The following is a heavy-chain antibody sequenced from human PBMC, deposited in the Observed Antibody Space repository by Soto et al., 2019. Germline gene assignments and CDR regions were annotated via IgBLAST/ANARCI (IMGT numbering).Heavy chain of an antibody. J-gene: IGHJ4*02. CDR3: ARRAPHGGYFAY. Sequence: QVQLVESGGGVVQPGRYLRLSCAASGFTFSNYGMHWVRQAPGKGLEWVAVMWYDGTIQNYADSVKGRFCISRDTSKNRLYLDMNLLTGDDTAVYYCARRAPHGGYFAYSSQGALVTVSS. CDR1: GFTFSNYG. CDR2: MWYDGTIQ. V-gene: IGHV3-33*01.